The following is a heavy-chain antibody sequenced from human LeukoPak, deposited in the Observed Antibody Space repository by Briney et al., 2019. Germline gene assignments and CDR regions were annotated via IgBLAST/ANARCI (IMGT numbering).Heavy chain of an antibody. V-gene: IGHV3-11*01. J-gene: IGHJ4*02. CDR1: GFTFSDYY. CDR3: ARKLDYYDSSAPLDY. D-gene: IGHD3-22*01. Sequence: GGSLRLSCAASGFTFSDYYMSWIRQAPGKGLEWVSYISSSGSTIYYADSVKGRFTISRDNAKNSLYLQMNSLRAEDTAVYYCARKLDYYDSSAPLDYWGQGTLVTVPS. CDR2: ISSSGSTI.